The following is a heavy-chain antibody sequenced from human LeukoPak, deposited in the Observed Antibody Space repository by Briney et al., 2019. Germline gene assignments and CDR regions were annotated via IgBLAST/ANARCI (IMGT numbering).Heavy chain of an antibody. Sequence: GASVKVSCKASRGTFSSYTISWVRQAPGQGLEWMGRIIPILGIANYAQKFQGRVTITADKSTSTAYMELSSLRSEDTAVYYCARDQKSIVGAWGLDYWGQGTLVTVSS. CDR3: ARDQKSIVGAWGLDY. D-gene: IGHD1-26*01. CDR2: IIPILGIA. J-gene: IGHJ4*02. CDR1: RGTFSSYT. V-gene: IGHV1-69*04.